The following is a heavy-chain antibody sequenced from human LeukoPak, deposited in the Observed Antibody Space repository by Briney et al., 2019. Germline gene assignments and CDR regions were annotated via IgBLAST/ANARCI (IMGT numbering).Heavy chain of an antibody. V-gene: IGHV3-48*01. D-gene: IGHD6-13*01. J-gene: IGHJ4*02. CDR2: ISSSSSTI. CDR3: AREDSSSWGSFDY. CDR1: GFTFSSYS. Sequence: GGSLRLSCAASGFTFSSYSMNWVRQAPGKGLEWLSCISSSSSTIYYADSVKGRFTISRDNSKNTLYLQMNSLRAEDTAVYYCAREDSSSWGSFDYWGQGTLVTVSS.